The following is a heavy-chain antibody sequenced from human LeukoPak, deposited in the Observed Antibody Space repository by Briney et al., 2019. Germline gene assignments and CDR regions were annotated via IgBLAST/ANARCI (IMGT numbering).Heavy chain of an antibody. Sequence: PSETLSLTCTVSGASFSTHYWTWIRQPPGKGLEWIGDISYSGSTNYNPSLKSRVTISIATSKNKFSLKLSSVTAADTAVYYCARAGGDTTLRLDLDYWGQGTLVTVSS. J-gene: IGHJ4*02. CDR3: ARAGGDTTLRLDLDY. CDR2: ISYSGST. CDR1: GASFSTHY. D-gene: IGHD3-16*01. V-gene: IGHV4-59*11.